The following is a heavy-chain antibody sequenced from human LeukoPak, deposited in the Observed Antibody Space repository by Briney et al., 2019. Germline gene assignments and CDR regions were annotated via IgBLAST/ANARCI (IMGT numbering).Heavy chain of an antibody. J-gene: IGHJ4*02. V-gene: IGHV3-21*01. D-gene: IGHD5-18*01. CDR1: GFXFSSYS. CDR3: ARDVGGYNYGYSLDY. CDR2: ISSSSSYI. Sequence: PGGSLRLSCAASGFXFSSYSMNWVRQAPGKGLEWVSPISSSSSYIYYADSVKGRFTISRDNAKNSLYLQMNSLRAEDTAVYYCARDVGGYNYGYSLDYWGQGTLVSVSS.